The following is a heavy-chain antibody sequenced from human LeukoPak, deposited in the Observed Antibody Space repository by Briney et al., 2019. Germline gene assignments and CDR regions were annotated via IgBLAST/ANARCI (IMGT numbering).Heavy chain of an antibody. J-gene: IGHJ5*02. D-gene: IGHD4-17*01. CDR1: GGSFSGYY. CDR2: INHSGST. Sequence: SETLSLTCAVYGGSFSGYYWSWIRQPPGKGLEWIGEINHSGSTNYNPSLRSRVTISVGTSKNQFSLKLSSVTAADTAVYYCARGFVRHWFDPWGQGTLVTVSS. CDR3: ARGFVRHWFDP. V-gene: IGHV4-34*01.